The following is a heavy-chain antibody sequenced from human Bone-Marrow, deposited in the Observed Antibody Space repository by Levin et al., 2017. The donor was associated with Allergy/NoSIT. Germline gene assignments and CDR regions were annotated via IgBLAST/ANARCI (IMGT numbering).Heavy chain of an antibody. CDR3: TTGITRWQGDYFDF. CDR1: GFTFSSVS. V-gene: IGHV3-15*01. Sequence: SCAASGFTFSSVSMTWVRQAPGKGLEWVGRFLSQSDGGAPEYAAAVEGRFTISRDDPKNTLFLQMSSLRTEDTGVYYCTTGITRWQGDYFDFWGQGTLVTVSS. CDR2: FLSQSDGGAP. D-gene: IGHD1-1*01. J-gene: IGHJ4*02.